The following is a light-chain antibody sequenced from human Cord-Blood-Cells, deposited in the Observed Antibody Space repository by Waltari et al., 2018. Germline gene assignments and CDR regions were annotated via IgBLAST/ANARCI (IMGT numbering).Light chain of an antibody. CDR3: QQYDNLPLT. V-gene: IGKV1-33*01. J-gene: IGKJ4*01. CDR1: QDISNY. CDR2: DAS. Sequence: DIQMTQSPSSLSASVGARVTITCQASQDISNYLNWYQQKPGKAPRLLIDDASNLETGVPSRFIGSGSGTDFTFTISSLQPEDIATYYCQQYDNLPLTFGGGTKGEIK.